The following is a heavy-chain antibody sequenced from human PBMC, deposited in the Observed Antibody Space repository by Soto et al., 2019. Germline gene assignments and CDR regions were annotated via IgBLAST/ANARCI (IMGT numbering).Heavy chain of an antibody. J-gene: IGHJ6*03. V-gene: IGHV4-39*01. D-gene: IGHD3-3*01. CDR2: IHYSGST. CDR3: ARTGGDFWSGPSYYYMDV. Sequence: SETLSLTCTVSGDSISITSYYWGWVRQPPGKGLEWIGSIHYSGSTHYNPSLQSRVTISGDASKNQFSLKLRSVTAADTAVYYCARTGGDFWSGPSYYYMDVWGKGTTVTVSS. CDR1: GDSISITSYY.